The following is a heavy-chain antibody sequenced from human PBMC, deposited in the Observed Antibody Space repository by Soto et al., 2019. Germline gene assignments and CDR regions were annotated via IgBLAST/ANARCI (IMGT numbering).Heavy chain of an antibody. CDR3: ATDVYCSGGSCYGPLDV. CDR2: INPNSGGT. D-gene: IGHD2-15*01. J-gene: IGHJ6*02. V-gene: IGHV1-2*02. Sequence: ASVTVSCTASGYTFTGYYMHWVRQAPGQGLEWMGWINPNSGGTNYAQKFQGRVTMTRDTSISTAYMELSRLRSDDTAVYYCATDVYCSGGSCYGPLDVWGQGTTVTVSS. CDR1: GYTFTGYY.